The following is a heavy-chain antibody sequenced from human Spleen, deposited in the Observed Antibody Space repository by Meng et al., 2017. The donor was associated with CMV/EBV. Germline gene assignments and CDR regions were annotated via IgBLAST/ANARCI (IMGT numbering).Heavy chain of an antibody. J-gene: IGHJ4*02. Sequence: GGSLRLSCAASGFTFYTYAMTWVRQAPGKGLEWVSGISGSAANTYYADSVKGRFTISRDNSKNTLYLQMNSLRAEDTAIYYCAKSGGLEWLFADYWGQGTLVTVSS. CDR1: GFTFYTYA. V-gene: IGHV3-23*01. D-gene: IGHD3-3*01. CDR2: ISGSAANT. CDR3: AKSGGLEWLFADY.